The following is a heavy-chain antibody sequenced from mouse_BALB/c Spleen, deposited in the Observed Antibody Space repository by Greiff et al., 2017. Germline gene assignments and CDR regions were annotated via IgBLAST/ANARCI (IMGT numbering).Heavy chain of an antibody. Sequence: EVKLMDSGGGLVQPGGSLRLSCAPSGFTFSDFYMEWVRQPPGKRLEWIAASRNKANDYTTESSASVKGRFIVSRDTYQSILYLQMNALRAEDTAMYYCARDLAGGNPFAYWGQGTLVTVSA. CDR1: GFTFSDFY. V-gene: IGHV7-1*02. CDR3: ARDLAGGNPFAY. J-gene: IGHJ3*01. D-gene: IGHD2-1*01. CDR2: SRNKANDYTT.